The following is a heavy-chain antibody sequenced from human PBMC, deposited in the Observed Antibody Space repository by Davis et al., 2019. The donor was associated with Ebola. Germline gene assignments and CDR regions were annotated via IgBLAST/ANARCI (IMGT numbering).Heavy chain of an antibody. CDR2: ISVYNGNT. V-gene: IGHV1-18*01. CDR3: ARDNEARPTFQVGLYTSSWEILDY. CDR1: GYTFTSSG. D-gene: IGHD6-13*01. Sequence: AASVKVSCKASGYTFTSSGISWVRQAPGQGLEWMGWISVYNGNTNYAQNLQARVTMTTDTSTSTAYMELRSLRSDDTAVYYCARDNEARPTFQVGLYTSSWEILDYWGQGTLVTVSS. J-gene: IGHJ4*02.